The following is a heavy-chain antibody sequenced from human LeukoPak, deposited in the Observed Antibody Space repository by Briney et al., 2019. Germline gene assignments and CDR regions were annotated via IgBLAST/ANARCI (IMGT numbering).Heavy chain of an antibody. CDR3: AGRRTVCATGQFDY. Sequence: GGSRNLSGQGSGYTFITYRLGGARPMPGKGLDWMGLIYPGGSETRYRPPCQGQVTISADKSISPPYLEWTSLEASDPAMYCGAGRRTVCATGQFDYWGQGTVATVSS. CDR1: GYTFITYR. V-gene: IGHV5-51*06. J-gene: IGHJ4*02. D-gene: IGHD1-26*01. CDR2: IYPGGSET.